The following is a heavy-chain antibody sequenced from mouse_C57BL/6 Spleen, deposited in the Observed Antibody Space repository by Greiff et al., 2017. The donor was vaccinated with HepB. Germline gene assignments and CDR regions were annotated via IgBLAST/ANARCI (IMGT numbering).Heavy chain of an antibody. CDR1: GFTFSDYG. CDR2: ISSGSSTI. D-gene: IGHD2-3*01. CDR3: ARGDDGYLAWFAY. J-gene: IGHJ3*01. Sequence: EVNVVESGGGLVKPGGSLKLSCAASGFTFSDYGMHWVRQAPEKGLEWVAYISSGSSTIYYADTVKGRFTISRDNAKNTLFLQMTSLRSEDTAMYYCARGDDGYLAWFAYWGQGTLVTVSA. V-gene: IGHV5-17*01.